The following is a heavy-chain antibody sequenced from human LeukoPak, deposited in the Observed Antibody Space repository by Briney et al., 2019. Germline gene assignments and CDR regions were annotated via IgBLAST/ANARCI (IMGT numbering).Heavy chain of an antibody. CDR3: AKGAGYSSNWNFDY. V-gene: IGHV3-43D*03. D-gene: IGHD6-13*01. CDR1: GFTFDDYA. Sequence: GGSLRLSCAASGFTFDDYAMHWARHAPGKGLEWVSLISWDGGSTYYADSVKGRFTISRDNSKNSLYLQMNSLRLEDTAGYYCAKGAGYSSNWNFDYWGQGTLVTVSS. J-gene: IGHJ4*02. CDR2: ISWDGGST.